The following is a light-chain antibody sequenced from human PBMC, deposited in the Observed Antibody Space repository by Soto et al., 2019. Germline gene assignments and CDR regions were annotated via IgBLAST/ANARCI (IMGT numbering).Light chain of an antibody. CDR2: DVS. V-gene: IGLV2-14*01. CDR1: SSDVGGYNY. J-gene: IGLJ2*01. Sequence: QSVLTQPASVSGSPGQSITISCTGTSSDVGGYNYVSGYQQHPGKAPKPMIYDVSNRPSGVSNRFSGSKSGNTASLTISGLQAEDEADYYCSSYTSSSTDVVFGGGTKLTVL. CDR3: SSYTSSSTDVV.